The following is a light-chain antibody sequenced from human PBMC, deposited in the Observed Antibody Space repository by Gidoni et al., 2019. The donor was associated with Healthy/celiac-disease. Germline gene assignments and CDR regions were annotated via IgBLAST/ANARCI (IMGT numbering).Light chain of an antibody. Sequence: DIQMNQSPSSLSASVGDRVTIPCQASQDISHYLKWYQQKPGKAPKLLIYAESNLETGVPSRFSGSGSGTDFTFTISSLQPEDIATYYCQQYDNLPPLFTFGPGTKVDIK. J-gene: IGKJ3*01. V-gene: IGKV1-33*01. CDR3: QQYDNLPPLFT. CDR2: AES. CDR1: QDISHY.